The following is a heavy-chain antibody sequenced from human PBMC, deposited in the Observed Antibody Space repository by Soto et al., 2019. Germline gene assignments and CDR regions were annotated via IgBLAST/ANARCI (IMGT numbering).Heavy chain of an antibody. CDR3: ASGLGALRDPFDN. CDR2: INPTSGGT. Sequence: RASVKVSCKAAGYRFTGYFIHWVRQAPGQGFEWMGWINPTSGGTNYAQKFQGRVTVTRDTSISTAYMELTRLRTDDTAVYYCASGLGALRDPFDNWGQGTRVTVSS. V-gene: IGHV1-2*02. J-gene: IGHJ4*02. D-gene: IGHD3-10*01. CDR1: GYRFTGYF.